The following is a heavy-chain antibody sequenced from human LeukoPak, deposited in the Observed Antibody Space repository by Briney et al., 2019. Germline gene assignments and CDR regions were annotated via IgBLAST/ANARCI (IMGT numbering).Heavy chain of an antibody. CDR2: INPSGGDT. J-gene: IGHJ6*03. D-gene: IGHD3-22*01. V-gene: IGHV1-46*01. Sequence: ASVKVSCKASGYTFTSYYIHWVRQAPGQGLEWMGVINPSGGDTTYTQKFQGRVTMTRDTSTSTVYMELTSLRSGDTAVYYCARDPGYYDSSGYYQQSYFYYYMDVWGKGTTVTVSS. CDR1: GYTFTSYY. CDR3: ARDPGYYDSSGYYQQSYFYYYMDV.